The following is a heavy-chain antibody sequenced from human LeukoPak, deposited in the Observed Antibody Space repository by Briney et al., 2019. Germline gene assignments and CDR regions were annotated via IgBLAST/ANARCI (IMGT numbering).Heavy chain of an antibody. Sequence: KPSETLSLTCTVSGGSISSSSYYWGWIRQPPGKRLEWIGSIYYSGSTYYNPSLKSRVTISVDTSKNQFSLKLSSVTAADTAVYYCARITGTAGLDYWGQGTLVTVSS. CDR1: GGSISSSSYY. J-gene: IGHJ4*02. D-gene: IGHD1-20*01. V-gene: IGHV4-39*01. CDR3: ARITGTAGLDY. CDR2: IYYSGST.